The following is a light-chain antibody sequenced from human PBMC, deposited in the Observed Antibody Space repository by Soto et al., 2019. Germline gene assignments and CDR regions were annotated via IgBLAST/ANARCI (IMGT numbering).Light chain of an antibody. CDR3: QQYNDWPRT. CDR2: GAS. V-gene: IGKV3D-15*01. J-gene: IGKJ1*01. Sequence: EIVMTQSPATLSVSPGERATLSCRASQSVSSKLAWYHQKPGQAPRLLIYGASTRATNIPARFSGSGSGTDFTLTISSLQSEDFAVYYCQQYNDWPRTVGQGTKVEI. CDR1: QSVSSK.